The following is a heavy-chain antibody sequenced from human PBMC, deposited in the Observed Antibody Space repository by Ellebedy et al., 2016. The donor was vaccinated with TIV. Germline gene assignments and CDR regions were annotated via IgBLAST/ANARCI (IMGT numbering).Heavy chain of an antibody. CDR1: GFTFRDYA. Sequence: GESLKISCAASGFTFRDYAMHWARQAPGKGLEWVSLISGDGGSTYYADSVKGRFTVSKDNRRNSLYLHMNSLTTEDTALYYGAKDKGDWGGMDVWGRGTTVTVSS. CDR2: ISGDGGST. CDR3: AKDKGDWGGMDV. D-gene: IGHD3-16*01. J-gene: IGHJ6*02. V-gene: IGHV3-43*02.